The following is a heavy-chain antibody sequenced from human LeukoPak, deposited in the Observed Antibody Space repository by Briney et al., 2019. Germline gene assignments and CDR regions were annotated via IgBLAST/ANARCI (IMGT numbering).Heavy chain of an antibody. J-gene: IGHJ6*02. CDR1: GYTLTELS. D-gene: IGHD2-2*01. CDR2: FDPEDGET. CDR3: ATAPLEKLLSSPRYYYYYGMDV. V-gene: IGHV1-24*01. Sequence: ASVKVSCKVSGYTLTELSMHWVRQAPGKGLEWMGGFDPEDGETIYAQKFQGRVTMTEDTSTDTAYMELSSLRSDDTAVYYCATAPLEKLLSSPRYYYYYGMDVWGQGTTVTVSS.